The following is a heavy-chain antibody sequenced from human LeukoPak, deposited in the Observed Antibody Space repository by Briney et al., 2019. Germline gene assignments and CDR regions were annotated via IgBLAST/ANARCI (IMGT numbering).Heavy chain of an antibody. V-gene: IGHV3-30*04. CDR1: GFTFSSYA. D-gene: IGHD3-9*01. CDR3: ARDSYYDILTGYSPPLGFDY. J-gene: IGHJ4*02. Sequence: GRSLRLSCAASGFTFSSYAMHWVRQAPGNVLEWVAVISYDGSNKYYADSVKGRFTISRDNSKNTLYLQMNSLRAEDTAVYYCARDSYYDILTGYSPPLGFDYWGQGTLVTVSS. CDR2: ISYDGSNK.